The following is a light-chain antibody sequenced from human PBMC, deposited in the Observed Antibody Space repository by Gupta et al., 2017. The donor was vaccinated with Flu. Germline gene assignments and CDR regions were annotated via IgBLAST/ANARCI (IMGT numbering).Light chain of an antibody. Sequence: ITISCTGTSSEVGGYNYVGWNHQHPAKTHNLMIYEVSQCPAVDARRFSASKSGNTASLTISVPTEEEAADYYSHADTSRGNVVFGGGTKLTVL. J-gene: IGLJ2*01. CDR1: SSEVGGYNY. CDR3: HADTSRGNVV. CDR2: EVS. V-gene: IGLV2-14*01.